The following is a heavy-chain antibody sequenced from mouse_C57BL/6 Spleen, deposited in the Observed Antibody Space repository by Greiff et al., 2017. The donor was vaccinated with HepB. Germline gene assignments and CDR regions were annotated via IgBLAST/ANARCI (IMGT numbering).Heavy chain of an antibody. CDR1: GYTFTSYG. V-gene: IGHV1-81*01. D-gene: IGHD2-4*01. Sequence: VQLQQSGAELARPGASVKLSCKASGYTFTSYGISWVKQRTGQGLEWIGEIYPRSGNTYYNEKFKGKATLTADKSSSTAYMELRSLTSEDSAVYFCARYYDYGRYFDVWGTGTTVTVSS. CDR3: ARYYDYGRYFDV. CDR2: IYPRSGNT. J-gene: IGHJ1*03.